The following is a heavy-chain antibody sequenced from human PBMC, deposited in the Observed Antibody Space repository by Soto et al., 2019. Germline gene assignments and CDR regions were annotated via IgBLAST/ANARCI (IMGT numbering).Heavy chain of an antibody. CDR2: IKQDGSEK. CDR3: ARVSDGTATLYYYYYYMDV. J-gene: IGHJ6*03. D-gene: IGHD4-4*01. V-gene: IGHV3-7*01. CDR1: GFTFSSYW. Sequence: GSLRLSCAASGFTFSSYWMSWVRQAPGKGLEWVANIKQDGSEKYYVDSVKGRFTISRDNAKNSLYLQMNSLRAEDTAVYYCARVSDGTATLYYYYYYMDVWGKGTTVTVSS.